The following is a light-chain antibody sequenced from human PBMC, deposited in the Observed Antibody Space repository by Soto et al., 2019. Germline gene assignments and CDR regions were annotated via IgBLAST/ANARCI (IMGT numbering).Light chain of an antibody. CDR3: QPYGSSGT. J-gene: IGKJ1*01. V-gene: IGKV3-20*01. CDR2: GAS. Sequence: IVFTQSPHAVSVSQGKRAPLPCRASQSVSSNLAWYQQKPGQAPRLLIYGASNRATGIPDRFSGSGSGTDFTLTISRLEPEDFAVYYCQPYGSSGTFGQGTKVDIK. CDR1: QSVSSN.